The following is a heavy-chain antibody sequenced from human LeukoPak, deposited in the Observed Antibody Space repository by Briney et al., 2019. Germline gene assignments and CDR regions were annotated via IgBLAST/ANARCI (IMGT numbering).Heavy chain of an antibody. D-gene: IGHD1-14*01. J-gene: IGHJ6*02. Sequence: SETLSLTCTVSGGSISSYYWSWIRQPPGRGLEWIGYIYYSGSTNYNPSLKSRVTISVDTSKNQFSLKLSSVTAADTAVYYCARDRKGGSYGMDVWGQGTTVTVSS. CDR1: GGSISSYY. CDR3: ARDRKGGSYGMDV. CDR2: IYYSGST. V-gene: IGHV4-59*01.